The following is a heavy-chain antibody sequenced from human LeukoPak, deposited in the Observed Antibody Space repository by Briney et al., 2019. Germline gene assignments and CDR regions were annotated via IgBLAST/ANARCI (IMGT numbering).Heavy chain of an antibody. Sequence: GGSLRLSCVASGFTFSSSWMSWVRQAPGKGLEWVANIKQDGSEKSYVESVRGRFTISRDNAKNSLYLQLNSLRAEDTALYYCARDNPPDYRGQGTLVTVSS. V-gene: IGHV3-7*03. CDR3: ARDNPPDY. CDR2: IKQDGSEK. J-gene: IGHJ4*02. CDR1: GFTFSSSW.